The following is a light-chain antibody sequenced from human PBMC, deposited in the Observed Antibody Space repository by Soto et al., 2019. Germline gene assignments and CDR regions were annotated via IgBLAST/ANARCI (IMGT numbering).Light chain of an antibody. CDR1: QSVGNS. V-gene: IGKV1-5*01. CDR2: DAS. CDR3: QQYNTYGLT. J-gene: IGKJ4*02. Sequence: DIQMTQSPSTLSASVGDRVSITCRASQSVGNSLAWYQQRPGKAPKLLIFDASTLESGVPSKFRGSGSDTEFTFTISSLQPDDSAAYYCQQYNTYGLTFGGGTKVDIK.